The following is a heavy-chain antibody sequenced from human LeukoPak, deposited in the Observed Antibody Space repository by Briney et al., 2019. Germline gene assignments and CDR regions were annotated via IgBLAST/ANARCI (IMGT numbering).Heavy chain of an antibody. Sequence: GGSLRLSCAASGFTFSDYYMSWIRQAPGKGLEWVSYISSSGSTIVYADSVKGRFTVSRDNAKNSMFLQMNSLRAEDTAVYYCARERRLRETDSWGQGTLVTVSS. CDR3: ARERRLRETDS. D-gene: IGHD4-17*01. CDR2: ISSSGSTI. CDR1: GFTFSDYY. J-gene: IGHJ4*02. V-gene: IGHV3-11*01.